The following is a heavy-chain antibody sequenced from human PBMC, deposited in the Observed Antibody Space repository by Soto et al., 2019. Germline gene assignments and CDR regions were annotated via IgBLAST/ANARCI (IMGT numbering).Heavy chain of an antibody. CDR1: GGSISSGGYS. V-gene: IGHV4-30-2*01. Sequence: SSETLSLTCAVSGGSISSGGYSWSWIRQPPGKGLEWIGYIYHSGSTYYNPSLKSRVTISVDRSKNQFSLKLSSVTAADTAMYYCARSEVAAAGMFDYWGQGTLVTVSA. D-gene: IGHD6-13*01. CDR3: ARSEVAAAGMFDY. J-gene: IGHJ4*02. CDR2: IYHSGST.